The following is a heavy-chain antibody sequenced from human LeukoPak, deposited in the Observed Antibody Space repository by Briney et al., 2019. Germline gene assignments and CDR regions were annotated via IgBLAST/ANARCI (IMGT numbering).Heavy chain of an antibody. CDR2: ISYDGSNK. CDR3: AKDRDTYYYDSSGAIGY. V-gene: IGHV3-30*18. CDR1: GFTFSSYG. J-gene: IGHJ4*02. D-gene: IGHD3-22*01. Sequence: GGSLRLSCAASGFTFSSYGMHWVRQAPGKGLEWVAVISYDGSNKYYADSVKGRFTISRDNSKNTLYLQMNSLRAEDTAVYYCAKDRDTYYYDSSGAIGYWGQGTLVTVSS.